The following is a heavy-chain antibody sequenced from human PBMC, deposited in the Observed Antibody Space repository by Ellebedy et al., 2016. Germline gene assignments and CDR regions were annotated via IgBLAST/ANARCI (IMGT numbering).Heavy chain of an antibody. CDR2: ISAGSDTT. CDR1: GLNFNTFF. Sequence: GGSLRLXCTASGLNFNTFFMSWVRQAPGKGLEWVSTISAGSDTTRLADSVKGRFTISRDNSKNTLYLQMNSLRAEDTAMYYCAKSVFGVVMYYFDYWGQGTLVTVSS. V-gene: IGHV3-23*01. CDR3: AKSVFGVVMYYFDY. J-gene: IGHJ4*02. D-gene: IGHD3-3*01.